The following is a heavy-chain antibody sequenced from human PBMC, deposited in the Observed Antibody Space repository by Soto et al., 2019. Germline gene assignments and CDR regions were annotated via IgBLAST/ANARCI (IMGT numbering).Heavy chain of an antibody. Sequence: QVQLVESGGGVVQPGRSLRLSCAASGFTFSSYAMHWVRQAPGKGLEGLAVISYDGSNKYYADSVKGRFTISRDNSKNTLYLQMNSLRAEDTAVYYCARDYYRFNSGYGFSMDVWGQGTTVTVSS. J-gene: IGHJ6*02. CDR3: ARDYYRFNSGYGFSMDV. CDR1: GFTFSSYA. D-gene: IGHD5-12*01. V-gene: IGHV3-30-3*01. CDR2: ISYDGSNK.